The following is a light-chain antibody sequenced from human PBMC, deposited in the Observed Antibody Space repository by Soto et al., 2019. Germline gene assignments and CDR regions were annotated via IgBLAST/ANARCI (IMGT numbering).Light chain of an antibody. CDR3: QQSYSSPRT. V-gene: IGKV1-39*01. Sequence: DIQMTQSPSSLSASVGDRVTITCRASQTISSYLNWYQQKPGKAPKLLIYTASSLQSGVPSRFRGGGFGTDFTLTISNLQPEDFATYYCQQSYSSPRTFGQGTKLEIK. CDR1: QTISSY. CDR2: TAS. J-gene: IGKJ2*01.